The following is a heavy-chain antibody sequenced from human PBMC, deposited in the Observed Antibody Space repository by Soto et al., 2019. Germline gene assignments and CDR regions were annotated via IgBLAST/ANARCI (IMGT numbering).Heavy chain of an antibody. CDR2: ISAYNGNT. J-gene: IGHJ4*02. Sequence: ASVKVSCKASGYTFTSYGISWVRQAPGLGLEWMGWISAYNGNTNYAQKLQGRVTMTTDTSTSTAYMELRSLRSDDTAVYYCARDSGWNDSGYFDYWGQGTLVTVSS. D-gene: IGHD1-1*01. CDR3: ARDSGWNDSGYFDY. CDR1: GYTFTSYG. V-gene: IGHV1-18*01.